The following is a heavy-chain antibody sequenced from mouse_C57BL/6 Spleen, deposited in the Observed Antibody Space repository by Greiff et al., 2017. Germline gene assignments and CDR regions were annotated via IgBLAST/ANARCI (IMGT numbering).Heavy chain of an antibody. V-gene: IGHV1-75*01. J-gene: IGHJ1*03. D-gene: IGHD1-1*01. CDR3: ARGGGSSFNWYFDV. Sequence: VQLVESGPELVKPGASVKISCKASGYTFTDYYINWVKQRPGQGLEWIGWIFPGSGSTYYNEKFKGKATLTVDKSSSTAYMLLSSLTSEDSAVYFCARGGGSSFNWYFDVWGTGTTVTVSS. CDR1: GYTFTDYY. CDR2: IFPGSGST.